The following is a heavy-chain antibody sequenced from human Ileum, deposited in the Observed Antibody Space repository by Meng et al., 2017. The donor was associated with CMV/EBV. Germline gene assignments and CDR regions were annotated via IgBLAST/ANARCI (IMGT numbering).Heavy chain of an antibody. D-gene: IGHD2-15*01. V-gene: IGHV3-74*01. CDR1: GFTFSRYW. J-gene: IGHJ6*02. CDR2: INSDGTST. CDR3: TRTQGGVSGADV. Sequence: GGSLRLSCAASGFTFSRYWMHWVRQAPGRGLMWVSRINSDGTSTDYADSVKGRFTISRDNAKSTLYLQMNSLRAEDAAVYYCTRTQGGVSGADVWGQGTTVTVSS.